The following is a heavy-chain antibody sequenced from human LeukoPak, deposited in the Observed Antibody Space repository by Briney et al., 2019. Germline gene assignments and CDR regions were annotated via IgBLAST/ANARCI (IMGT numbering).Heavy chain of an antibody. CDR1: GFNFSIYS. J-gene: IGHJ3*02. CDR2: IYYSGSS. CDR3: ARVRWELLMRSLDI. V-gene: IGHV4-59*01. Sequence: GSLRLSCTASGFNFSIYSMHWVRQAPGKGLEWIGYIYYSGSSKYNPSVKSRVTISVDTSKNQFSLKLSSVTAADTAVYYCARVRWELLMRSLDIWGHGTMVTVSS. D-gene: IGHD2-8*01.